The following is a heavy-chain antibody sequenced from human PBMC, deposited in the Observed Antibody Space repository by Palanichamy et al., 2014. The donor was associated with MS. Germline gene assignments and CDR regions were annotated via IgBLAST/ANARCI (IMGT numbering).Heavy chain of an antibody. Sequence: VQLAGVGPGLVKPSETLSLTCTVSGGSISSYYWSWIRQPPGKGLEWIGYIYYSGSTNYNPSLKSRVTISVDTSKNQFSLKLSSVTAADTAVYYCARDSGCRSGGSCFGGLFDYWGQGTLVTVSS. CDR2: IYYSGST. J-gene: IGHJ4*02. D-gene: IGHD2-15*01. CDR1: GGSISSYY. CDR3: ARDSGCRSGGSCFGGLFDY. V-gene: IGHV4-59*01.